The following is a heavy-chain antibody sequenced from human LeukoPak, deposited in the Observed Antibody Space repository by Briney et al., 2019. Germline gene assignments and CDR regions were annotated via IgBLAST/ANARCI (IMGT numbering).Heavy chain of an antibody. Sequence: GGSLRLSCVASGFTFSDYWMSWVRQAPGMGLEWVANIETDGDERNYAASVKGRFTISRDNAKNSLYLQMNSLGDEDTAVYYCARDIPSGFYTPDYWGQGTLVTVSS. J-gene: IGHJ4*02. CDR2: IETDGDER. V-gene: IGHV3-7*01. CDR1: GFTFSDYW. CDR3: ARDIPSGFYTPDY. D-gene: IGHD5-12*01.